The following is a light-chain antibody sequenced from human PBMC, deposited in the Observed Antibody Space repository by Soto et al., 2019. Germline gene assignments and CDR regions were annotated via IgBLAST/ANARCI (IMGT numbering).Light chain of an antibody. V-gene: IGKV1-33*01. Sequence: DIQMTQSPSSLSASVGDRVTITCQASQDISKYLSWCQQKPGKAPKLLIFDASNLGTGVPSRFSASGSGTDFTFTISSLQPEDIATYYCQQYDSLPLTFGGGTKVDIK. J-gene: IGKJ4*01. CDR3: QQYDSLPLT. CDR2: DAS. CDR1: QDISKY.